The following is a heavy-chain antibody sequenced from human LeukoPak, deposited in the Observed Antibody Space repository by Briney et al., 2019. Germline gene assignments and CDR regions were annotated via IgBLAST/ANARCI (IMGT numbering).Heavy chain of an antibody. CDR1: GFTFDDYA. CDR3: AKDRRHTVSGGYFDL. CDR2: ISWNSGHI. D-gene: IGHD3-10*01. V-gene: IGHV3-9*01. J-gene: IGHJ2*01. Sequence: GGSLRLSCAASGFTFDDYAMHWVRQAPGKGLEWVSGISWNSGHIDYADSVKGRFTISRDNAKNSLYLQMNSLRTEDTALYYCAKDRRHTVSGGYFDLWGRGTLVIVSS.